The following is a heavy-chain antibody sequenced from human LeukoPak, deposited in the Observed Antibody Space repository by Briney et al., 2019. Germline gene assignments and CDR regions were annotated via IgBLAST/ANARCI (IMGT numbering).Heavy chain of an antibody. D-gene: IGHD5-12*01. J-gene: IGHJ4*02. CDR1: GFTFSSYW. CDR2: INSDGSTA. V-gene: IGHV3-74*01. Sequence: GGSLRLSCATSGFTFSSYWMPWVRQAPGKGLVWISGINSDGSTASFADSVKGRFTISRDNSQNTLYLQMKSLRAEDTALYYCAKDRGDHLFDYWGQGTLVTVSS. CDR3: AKDRGDHLFDY.